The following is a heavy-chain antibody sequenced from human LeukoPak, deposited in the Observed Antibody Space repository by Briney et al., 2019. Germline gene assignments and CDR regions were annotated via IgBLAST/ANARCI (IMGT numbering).Heavy chain of an antibody. Sequence: GGSLRLSCTRSGFRFGGYALSWARRAPGKGLEWVVFIRSKALYGTSEYAACVEGRFSISRDDSNSVAYLQMNSLKTEDTAVYFCVRESVRDFYFDYWGQGTLVTVSS. D-gene: IGHD3-10*02. CDR2: IRSKALYGTS. J-gene: IGHJ4*02. CDR3: VRESVRDFYFDY. V-gene: IGHV3-49*04. CDR1: GFRFGGYA.